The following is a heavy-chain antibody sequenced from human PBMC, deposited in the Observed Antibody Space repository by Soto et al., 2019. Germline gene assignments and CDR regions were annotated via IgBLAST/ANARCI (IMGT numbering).Heavy chain of an antibody. CDR1: GGCISSYY. CDR3: ARVPPDYDFWSGYYRYMDV. D-gene: IGHD3-3*01. Sequence: SETLSLTCTVSGGCISSYYWSWIRQPPGKGLEWIGYIYYSGSTNYNPSLKSRVTISVDTSKNQFSLKLSSVTAADTAVYYCARVPPDYDFWSGYYRYMDVWGKGTTVTVSS. V-gene: IGHV4-59*01. CDR2: IYYSGST. J-gene: IGHJ6*03.